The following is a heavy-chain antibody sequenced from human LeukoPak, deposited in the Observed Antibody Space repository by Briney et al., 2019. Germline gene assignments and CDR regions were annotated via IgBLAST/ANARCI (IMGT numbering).Heavy chain of an antibody. CDR1: GFTFRSFA. D-gene: IGHD1-26*01. Sequence: GGSLRLSCAASGFTFRSFAMSWVRQAPGKGLEWVSAISGSGGSTFYAASVKGRFTISRDNSKNTLYLQMNSLRAEDTAVYYCAKERTWEGMDVWGQGTTVTVSS. J-gene: IGHJ6*02. CDR3: AKERTWEGMDV. V-gene: IGHV3-23*01. CDR2: ISGSGGST.